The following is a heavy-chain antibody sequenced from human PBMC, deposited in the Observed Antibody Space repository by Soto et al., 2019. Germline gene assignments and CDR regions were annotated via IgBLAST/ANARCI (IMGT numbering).Heavy chain of an antibody. V-gene: IGHV4-59*01. Sequence: SQTLSLTCSVSGGSLSGSYWSWIRQSPGKGLEWLGYVYYTGSTNYSPSLRSRVSISVDTSKNEFSLRLSSVTAADTAVYFCARSVAVPGAHIDYWGQGTKVTVSS. D-gene: IGHD6-19*01. J-gene: IGHJ4*02. CDR2: VYYTGST. CDR1: GGSLSGSY. CDR3: ARSVAVPGAHIDY.